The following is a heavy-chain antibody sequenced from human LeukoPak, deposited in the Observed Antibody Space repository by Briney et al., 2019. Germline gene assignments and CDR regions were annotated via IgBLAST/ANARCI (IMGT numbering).Heavy chain of an antibody. Sequence: SETLSLTCTVSGGSLTSNNYYWGWIRQPPGRGLEWIGTIYYSGSTYYNGSTNSGSTYYNPSLKSRVTISVDTSKNQFSLKLSSVTAADTAVYYCARDSRDTPYGGNPPYYYYYMDVWGKGTTVTVSS. CDR1: GGSLTSNNYY. D-gene: IGHD4-23*01. CDR2: IYYSGSTYYNGSTNSGST. CDR3: ARDSRDTPYGGNPPYYYYYMDV. V-gene: IGHV4-39*02. J-gene: IGHJ6*03.